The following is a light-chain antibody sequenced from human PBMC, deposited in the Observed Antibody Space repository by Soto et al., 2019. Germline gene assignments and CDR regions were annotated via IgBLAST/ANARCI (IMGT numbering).Light chain of an antibody. CDR2: GAS. Sequence: DIVMTQSPATLSVAPGERVTFSCRASQGVSRKLAWYQHKPGQAPRLLISGASTGATGIPARFSGSGSGTELILTISSLQSEDCAIYYCQQYHTWPITCGGGTKVDIK. V-gene: IGKV3-15*01. J-gene: IGKJ4*01. CDR1: QGVSRK. CDR3: QQYHTWPIT.